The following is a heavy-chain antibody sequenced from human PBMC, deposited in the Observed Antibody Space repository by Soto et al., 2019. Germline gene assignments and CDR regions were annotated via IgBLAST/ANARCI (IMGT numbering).Heavy chain of an antibody. D-gene: IGHD1-26*01. CDR1: GGSVSSVSYY. J-gene: IGHJ4*02. V-gene: IGHV4-61*01. CDR3: ARDPRMGATDY. Sequence: QVQLQESGPGLVKPSQTLSLTCTVSGGSVSSVSYYWSWIRQPPGKGLEWIGCVYYNGRTTYNPSLMSRAGISLDTSKNQFSLKLTSVTAADTAVYYCARDPRMGATDYWGQGPLVTVSS. CDR2: VYYNGRT.